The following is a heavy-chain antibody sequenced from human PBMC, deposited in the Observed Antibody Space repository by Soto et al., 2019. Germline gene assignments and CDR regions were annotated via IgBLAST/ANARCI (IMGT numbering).Heavy chain of an antibody. CDR2: IYPPGST. CDR3: ARDNLVGHSYGNQIHALDN. Sequence: PSETLSLTCTVSGGSISSGGYYWTWMRQQAGKGLEWIAKIYPPGSTNYNPSLKSRVTISADKSKNQVSLKLSSVTAADTAVYYCARDNLVGHSYGNQIHALDNWGQGTKVTVSS. CDR1: GGSISSGGYY. D-gene: IGHD5-18*01. V-gene: IGHV4-39*07. J-gene: IGHJ3*02.